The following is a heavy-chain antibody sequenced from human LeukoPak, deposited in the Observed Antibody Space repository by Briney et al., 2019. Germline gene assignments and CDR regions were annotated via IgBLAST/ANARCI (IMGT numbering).Heavy chain of an antibody. CDR2: INHSGST. Sequence: SETLSLTCAVYGGSFSGYYWSWIRQPPGKGLEWIGEINHSGSTNYNPSLQSRVTISVDTSKNHFSLRLSSVTAADTAIYYCARHWRLDTSVYHFDYWGQGTLVTVSS. D-gene: IGHD5/OR15-5a*01. CDR1: GGSFSGYY. J-gene: IGHJ4*02. CDR3: ARHWRLDTSVYHFDY. V-gene: IGHV4-34*01.